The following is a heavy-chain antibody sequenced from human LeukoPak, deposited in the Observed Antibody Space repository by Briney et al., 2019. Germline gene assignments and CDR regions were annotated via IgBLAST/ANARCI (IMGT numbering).Heavy chain of an antibody. D-gene: IGHD2-2*01. Sequence: GGSLRLSCAASGFTFRSYWMSWVRQAPGKGLEWVANIKQDGSEKYYVDSVKGRFTISRDNAKNSLYLQMNRLRAEDTVVYSCARRYCSSTSCPGHYYYYYMDVWGKGTTVTVSS. V-gene: IGHV3-7*01. CDR2: IKQDGSEK. J-gene: IGHJ6*03. CDR3: ARRYCSSTSCPGHYYYYYMDV. CDR1: GFTFRSYW.